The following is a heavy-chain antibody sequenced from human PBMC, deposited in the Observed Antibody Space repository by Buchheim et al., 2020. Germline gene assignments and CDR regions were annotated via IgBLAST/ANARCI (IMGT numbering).Heavy chain of an antibody. CDR1: GFTFSSYE. Sequence: EVQLVESGGGLVRPGGSLRLSCAASGFTFSSYEMNWVRQAPGKGLEWVSYISSSGSTIYYADSVKGRFTISRDNDKNSLYLQMNSLRAEDTAVYYCARDGRQWLAVDRPFDYWGQGTL. V-gene: IGHV3-48*03. J-gene: IGHJ4*02. D-gene: IGHD6-19*01. CDR3: ARDGRQWLAVDRPFDY. CDR2: ISSSGSTI.